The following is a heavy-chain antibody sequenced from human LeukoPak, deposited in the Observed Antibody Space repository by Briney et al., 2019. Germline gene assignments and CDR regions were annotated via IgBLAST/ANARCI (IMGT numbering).Heavy chain of an antibody. D-gene: IGHD2-15*01. Sequence: PSETLSLTCTVSGGSISSYYWSWIRQPPGKGLEWIGYIYYSGSTNYNPSLKSRVTISVDTSKNQFSLKLSSVTAADTAVYYCARADAEMYCSGGSCFHFDYWGQGTLVTVSS. V-gene: IGHV4-59*01. CDR1: GGSISSYY. CDR3: ARADAEMYCSGGSCFHFDY. CDR2: IYYSGST. J-gene: IGHJ4*02.